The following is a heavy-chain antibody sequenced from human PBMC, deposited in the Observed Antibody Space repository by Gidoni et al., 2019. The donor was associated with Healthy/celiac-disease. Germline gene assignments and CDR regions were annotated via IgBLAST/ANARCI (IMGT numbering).Heavy chain of an antibody. J-gene: IGHJ3*02. CDR1: GFTFSSSG. CDR2: IWYDGINK. V-gene: IGHV3-33*01. CDR3: ARASGYCSGGSCYSLVGAFDI. D-gene: IGHD2-15*01. Sequence: QVQLVESGGGVVKPGRSLRLSCAASGFTFSSSGLHWSRQAPGKGLEWVAVIWYDGINKYYADSVKGQFTISRDNSKNTLYLQMNSLRAEDTAVYYCARASGYCSGGSCYSLVGAFDIWGQGTMVTVSS.